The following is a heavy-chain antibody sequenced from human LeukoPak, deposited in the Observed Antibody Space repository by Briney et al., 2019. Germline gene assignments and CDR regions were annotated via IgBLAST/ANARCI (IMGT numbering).Heavy chain of an antibody. CDR1: GFTFSSHS. J-gene: IGHJ4*02. CDR2: ISSSSSYI. Sequence: GGSLRLSCGTSGFTFSSHSLNWVRQAPGKGLEWVSSISSSSSYIYYADSVKGRFTISRDNAKNSLYLQMNSLRAEDTAVYYCARDEFQMATISAAYWGQGTLVTVSS. CDR3: ARDEFQMATISAAY. D-gene: IGHD5-12*01. V-gene: IGHV3-21*01.